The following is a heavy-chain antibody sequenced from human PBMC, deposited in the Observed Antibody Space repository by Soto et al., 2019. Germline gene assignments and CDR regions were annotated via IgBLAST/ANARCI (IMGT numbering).Heavy chain of an antibody. V-gene: IGHV1-18*01. D-gene: IGHD6-6*01. CDR2: ISPYNGDT. J-gene: IGHJ4*02. CDR1: GYTFINYD. CDR3: ARVPSDRPRDY. Sequence: QVQLVQSGAEVKKPGASVKVSCKASGYTFINYDIIWVRQAPGQGLEWMGWISPYNGDTLYAQNLQGRVTMTTDPSTSTAYLELRSLRSDDTAVYYCARVPSDRPRDYWGQGTLVTVSS.